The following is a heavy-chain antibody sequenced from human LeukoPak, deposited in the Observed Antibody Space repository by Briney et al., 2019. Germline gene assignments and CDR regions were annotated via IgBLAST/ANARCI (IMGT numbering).Heavy chain of an antibody. Sequence: SSETLSFTCTVSGGSISSSSYYWGWIRQPPGKGLEWIGSIYYSGGTYYNPSLKSRVTISVDTSKNQFSLKLSSVTAADTAVYYCARVWLVYYDYWGQGTLVTVSS. CDR1: GGSISSSSYY. CDR3: ARVWLVYYDY. CDR2: IYYSGGT. V-gene: IGHV4-39*01. D-gene: IGHD6-19*01. J-gene: IGHJ4*02.